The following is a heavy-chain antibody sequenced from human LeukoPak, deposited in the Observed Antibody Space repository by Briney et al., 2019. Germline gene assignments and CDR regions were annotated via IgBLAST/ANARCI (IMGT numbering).Heavy chain of an antibody. CDR2: ISLNSGSI. J-gene: IGHJ1*01. CDR1: GFSFDEYA. D-gene: IGHD3-22*01. CDR3: VKDTAPEYYYDSSGYFQQ. Sequence: GGSLRLPCAASGFSFDEYAMHWVRQAPGKGLEWVSGISLNSGSIGYADAVKGRFTISRDNAKNSLFLQMKSLRVEDTAFYYCVKDTAPEYYYDSSGYFQQWGQGALVTVSS. V-gene: IGHV3-9*01.